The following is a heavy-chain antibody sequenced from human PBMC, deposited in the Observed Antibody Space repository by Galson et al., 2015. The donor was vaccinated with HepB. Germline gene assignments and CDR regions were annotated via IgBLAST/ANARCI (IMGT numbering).Heavy chain of an antibody. CDR2: ISSSSSYI. J-gene: IGHJ3*02. CDR1: GFTFSSYS. V-gene: IGHV3-21*01. D-gene: IGHD3-3*01. CDR3: ARENALTIFGVVKGAFDI. Sequence: SLRLSCAASGFTFSSYSMNWVRQAPGKGLEWVSSISSSSSYICYTDSVKGRFTISRDNAKNSLYLQMNSLRAEDTAVYYCARENALTIFGVVKGAFDIWGQGTMVTVSS.